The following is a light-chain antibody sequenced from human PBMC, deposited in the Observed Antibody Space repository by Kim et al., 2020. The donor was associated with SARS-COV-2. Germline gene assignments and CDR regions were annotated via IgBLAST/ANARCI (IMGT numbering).Light chain of an antibody. Sequence: DIQMTQSPSTLSVSVGDRVTITCRASQSISNWLAWYQQKPGKAPKLLIYDASSLESGVPSRFSGSGSGTEFTLTISSLQPDDFATYYCQQYNHYSAFGQGTKVDIK. CDR3: QQYNHYSA. CDR2: DAS. J-gene: IGKJ1*01. V-gene: IGKV1-5*01. CDR1: QSISNW.